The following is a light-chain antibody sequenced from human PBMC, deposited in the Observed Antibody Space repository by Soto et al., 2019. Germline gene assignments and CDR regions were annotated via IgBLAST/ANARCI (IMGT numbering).Light chain of an antibody. CDR1: SGHSNYA. J-gene: IGLJ1*01. CDR3: QTWGTGIRV. CDR2: VNSDGSH. Sequence: QSVLTQSPSASASLGASVKLTCTLSSGHSNYAIAWHQQQPEKGPRHLMKVNSDGSHRKGDGIPDRFSGSSSGAQRYLTISSLQYEDEADYFCQTWGTGIRVFGTGTKVTVL. V-gene: IGLV4-69*01.